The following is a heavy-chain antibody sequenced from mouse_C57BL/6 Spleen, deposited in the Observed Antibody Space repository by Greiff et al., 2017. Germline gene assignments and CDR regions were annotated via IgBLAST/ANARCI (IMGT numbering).Heavy chain of an antibody. CDR1: GYTFTSYW. Sequence: VQLQQPGAELVKPGASVKLSCKASGYTFTSYWMHWVKQRPGQGLEWIGMIHPNDGSTNYNEKFTSKATLTVDKSSSTAYMQLSSLTSEDSAVYDCARGHDGYPYWWFDVWGTGTTVTVSS. V-gene: IGHV1-64*01. J-gene: IGHJ1*03. CDR3: ARGHDGYPYWWFDV. D-gene: IGHD2-3*01. CDR2: IHPNDGST.